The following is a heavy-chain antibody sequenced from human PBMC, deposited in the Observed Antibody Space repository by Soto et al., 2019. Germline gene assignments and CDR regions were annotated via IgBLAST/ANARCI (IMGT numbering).Heavy chain of an antibody. J-gene: IGHJ6*02. CDR3: ARDAYMVRGVIITSNYGMDV. CDR2: IIPIFGTA. Sequence: ASVKVSCKAYGGTFSSYAISWVRQAPGQGLEWMGGIIPIFGTANYAQKFQGRVTITADESTSTAYMELSSLRSEDTAVYYCARDAYMVRGVIITSNYGMDVWGQGTTVTVSS. D-gene: IGHD3-10*01. V-gene: IGHV1-69*13. CDR1: GGTFSSYA.